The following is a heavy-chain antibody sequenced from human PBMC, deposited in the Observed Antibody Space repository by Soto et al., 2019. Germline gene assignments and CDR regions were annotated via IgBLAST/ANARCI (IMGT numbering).Heavy chain of an antibody. V-gene: IGHV3-11*06. CDR2: ISPGSRYP. J-gene: IGHJ5*02. D-gene: IGHD2-15*01. CDR1: GFTFGDSY. Sequence: GGSLRLSCAVSGFTFGDSYMSWIRQAPGKGLEWLSYISPGSRYPAYADSVKGRFTISRDNAKRSLYLQMMSLTAEDTAIYYCVRGGGGGLFDPWGLGTMVTVSS. CDR3: VRGGGGGLFDP.